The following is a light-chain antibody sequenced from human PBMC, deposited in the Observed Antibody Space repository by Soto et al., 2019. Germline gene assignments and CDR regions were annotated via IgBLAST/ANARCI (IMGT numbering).Light chain of an antibody. J-gene: IGKJ5*01. CDR3: QQYNNWPPIT. CDR2: GAS. CDR1: QSVTNRY. Sequence: EIVLTQSPGTLSWSPGERVTLSCRASQSVTNRYLAWYQQKPGLAPRLLIYGASTRATGVPPRFSGSGSGTEFTLTISSLQSEDLAVYYCQQYNNWPPITFGQGTRLEIK. V-gene: IGKV3-15*01.